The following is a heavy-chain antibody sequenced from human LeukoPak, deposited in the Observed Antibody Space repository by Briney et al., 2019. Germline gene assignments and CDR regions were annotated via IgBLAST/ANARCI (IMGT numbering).Heavy chain of an antibody. D-gene: IGHD2-2*01. V-gene: IGHV1-46*01. CDR2: INPSGGST. J-gene: IGHJ6*03. Sequence: ASVKVSCKASGYTFTSYYMHWVRQAPGQGLEWMGIINPSGGSTSYAQKFQGRVTMTRDTSTSTVYMELSSLRSEDTAVYYCARRKKEDIVVVPAATDYYYYMDVWGKGTTVTVSS. CDR3: ARRKKEDIVVVPAATDYYYYMDV. CDR1: GYTFTSYY.